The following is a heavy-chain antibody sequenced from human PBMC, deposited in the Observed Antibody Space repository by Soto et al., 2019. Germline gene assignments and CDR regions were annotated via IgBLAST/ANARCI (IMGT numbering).Heavy chain of an antibody. CDR3: ARQIYDSDTGPNFQYYFDS. V-gene: IGHV5-10-1*01. CDR2: IDPSDSQT. J-gene: IGHJ4*02. Sequence: PEESLKICCXGSGYSFAGYWITWVRQKPGKGLEWMGRIDPSDSQTYYSPSFRGHVTISVTKSITTVFLQWSSLRASDTAMYYCARQIYDSDTGPNFQYYFDSWGQGTPVTVSS. D-gene: IGHD3-22*01. CDR1: GYSFAGYW.